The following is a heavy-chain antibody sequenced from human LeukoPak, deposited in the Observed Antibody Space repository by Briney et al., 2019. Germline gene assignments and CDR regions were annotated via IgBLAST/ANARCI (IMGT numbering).Heavy chain of an antibody. D-gene: IGHD6-6*01. CDR2: ISSSSTHI. V-gene: IGHV3-21*01. CDR3: ARSEHSSSSFDY. J-gene: IGHJ4*02. CDR1: GFTLSSYS. Sequence: GGSLRLSCAASGFTLSSYSMNWVRQAPGKGLEWVSYISSSSTHIYYADSVKGRFTISRDNARNSLYLQMNSLRAEDTAIYYCARSEHSSSSFDYWGQGTLVTVSS.